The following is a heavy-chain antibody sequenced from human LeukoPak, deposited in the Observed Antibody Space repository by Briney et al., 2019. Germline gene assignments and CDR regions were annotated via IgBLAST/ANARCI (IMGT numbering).Heavy chain of an antibody. J-gene: IGHJ5*02. Sequence: ASVKVSCKASGGTFSSYAISWVRQAPGQGLEWMGWINPNSGGTNYAQKFQGRVTMTRDTSISTAYTELSRLRSDDTAVYYCARAGSTVTDMGNWFDPWGQGTLVTVSS. CDR1: GGTFSSYA. D-gene: IGHD4-11*01. V-gene: IGHV1-2*02. CDR3: ARAGSTVTDMGNWFDP. CDR2: INPNSGGT.